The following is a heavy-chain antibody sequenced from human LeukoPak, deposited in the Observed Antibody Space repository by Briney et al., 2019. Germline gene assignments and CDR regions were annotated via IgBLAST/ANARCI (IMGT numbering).Heavy chain of an antibody. CDR1: GYTFTSYG. V-gene: IGHV1-18*01. CDR3: ARGYCSGGSCYNYYFYYHTDV. D-gene: IGHD2-15*01. CDR2: ISAYNGNT. J-gene: IGHJ6*03. Sequence: ASVKVSCKASGYTFTSYGISWVRQAPGQGLEWMGWISAYNGNTNYAQKLHGRVTMTTDTSTSTAYMELSSLRSEDPAVNYCARGYCSGGSCYNYYFYYHTDVSVKGTTVNVYS.